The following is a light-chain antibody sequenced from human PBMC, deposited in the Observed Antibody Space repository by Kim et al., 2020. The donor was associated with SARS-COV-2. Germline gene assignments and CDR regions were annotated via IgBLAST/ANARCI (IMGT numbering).Light chain of an antibody. CDR3: NSRDSSGNHLV. Sequence: ALGQTVRITCQGDSLRSYYATWYQQKPGQAPILVIYGKNNRPSGIPDRFSGSSSGNTASLTITGTQAGDEADYYCNSRDSSGNHLVFGGGTKLTVL. CDR2: GKN. CDR1: SLRSYY. J-gene: IGLJ2*01. V-gene: IGLV3-19*01.